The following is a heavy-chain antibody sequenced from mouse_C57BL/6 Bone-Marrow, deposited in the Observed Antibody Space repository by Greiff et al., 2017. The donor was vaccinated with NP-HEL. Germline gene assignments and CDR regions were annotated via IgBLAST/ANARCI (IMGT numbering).Heavy chain of an antibody. D-gene: IGHD2-3*01. V-gene: IGHV1-55*01. Sequence: VQLQQPGAELVKPGASVKMSCKASGYTFTSYWITWVKQRPGQGLEWIGDIYPGSGSTNYNEKFKRKATLTVETSSSTAYMQLSSLTSEDSAVYYCARRGWLPDYWGQGTTLTVSS. CDR1: GYTFTSYW. CDR3: ARRGWLPDY. CDR2: IYPGSGST. J-gene: IGHJ2*01.